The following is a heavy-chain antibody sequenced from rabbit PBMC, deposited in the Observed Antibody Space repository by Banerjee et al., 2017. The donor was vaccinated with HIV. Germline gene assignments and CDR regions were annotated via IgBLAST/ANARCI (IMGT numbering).Heavy chain of an antibody. CDR1: GFFFSSYYY. CDR2: IYTGDGSA. J-gene: IGHJ6*01. Sequence: QEQLVESGGGLVQPEGSLPPTCTASGFFFSSYYYMCWVRPAPGKGLKWIGCIYTGDGSAVYASWAKGRFTISKTSTTTVDLKMPRLTAADTDSYFSARPDAGQGVGAGFGLWGPGTLVTVS. CDR3: ARPDAGQGVGAGFGL. V-gene: IGHV1S45*01. D-gene: IGHD4-2*01.